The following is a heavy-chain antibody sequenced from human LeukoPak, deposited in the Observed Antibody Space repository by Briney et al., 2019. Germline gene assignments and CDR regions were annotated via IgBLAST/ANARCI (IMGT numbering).Heavy chain of an antibody. CDR3: GRDLNLPDALDL. CDR1: GFTFSAYG. D-gene: IGHD1-14*01. J-gene: IGHJ3*01. CDR2: VWYDGSNK. V-gene: IGHV3-33*01. Sequence: GGSLRLSCAGSGFTFSAYGMHWVRQAPGKGLEWVAAVWYDGSNKFYVESVKGRFSSARANSKNTLYLQMNTPSAEDKAVSYCGRDLNLPDALDLWGQGTMVTVSS.